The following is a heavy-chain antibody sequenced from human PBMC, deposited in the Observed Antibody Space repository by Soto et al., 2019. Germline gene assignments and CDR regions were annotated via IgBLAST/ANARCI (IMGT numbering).Heavy chain of an antibody. V-gene: IGHV3-23*01. D-gene: IGHD6-25*01. CDR1: GFIFRNYA. CDR3: GRSDFGGYSCVRHFDR. Sequence: EVQLLDSGGGLVQPGGSLRLSFAASGFIFRNYAMTWVRQAPGKGLEWVSSITGGGDATYYADSVKGRFTFSRDNSEQPVFLEMSSLRADVTATYYCGRSDFGGYSCVRHFDRCGEGTQVTVCS. J-gene: IGHJ4*02. CDR2: ITGGGDAT.